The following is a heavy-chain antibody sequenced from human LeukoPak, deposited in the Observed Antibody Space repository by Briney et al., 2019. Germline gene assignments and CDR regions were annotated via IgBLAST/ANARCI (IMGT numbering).Heavy chain of an antibody. Sequence: GGSLRLSXAASGFTFCGSAMHWVRQASGKGLEWVGRIRSKANSYATAYAASVKGRFTISRDDSKNTAYLQMNSLKTEDTAVYYCTRLSYGDYVDYWGQGTLVTVSS. V-gene: IGHV3-73*01. CDR1: GFTFCGSA. CDR2: IRSKANSYAT. CDR3: TRLSYGDYVDY. D-gene: IGHD4-17*01. J-gene: IGHJ4*02.